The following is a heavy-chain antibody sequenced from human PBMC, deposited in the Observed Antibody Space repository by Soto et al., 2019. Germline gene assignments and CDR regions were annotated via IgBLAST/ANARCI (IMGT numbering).Heavy chain of an antibody. D-gene: IGHD4-17*01. CDR1: GFSVTTILVC. V-gene: IGHV2-5*02. Sequence: SCPTLVNPTQTLTRTFTFSGFSVTTILVCVGWIRHPPGKALEWLALIYWDDDERYSPSLQSRLTITKDASRNQVGLAMTNMDPVDTATYYCANMPTVTTSDYWGQGTLVTVS. J-gene: IGHJ4*02. CDR2: IYWDDDE. CDR3: ANMPTVTTSDY.